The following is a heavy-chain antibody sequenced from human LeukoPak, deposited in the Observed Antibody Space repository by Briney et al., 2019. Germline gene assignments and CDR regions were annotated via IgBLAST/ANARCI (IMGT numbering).Heavy chain of an antibody. Sequence: SETLSLTCTVSGVSLTTHYWSWIRQPPGKGLEWIGFIYYSGSTRYNPSLQSRITISQDTSKNQFSPNSNSVTAADTAVYYCARPNSMIRGVPDAFDIWGQGTMVTVSS. J-gene: IGHJ3*02. V-gene: IGHV4-59*08. CDR3: ARPNSMIRGVPDAFDI. CDR2: IYYSGST. D-gene: IGHD3-10*01. CDR1: GVSLTTHY.